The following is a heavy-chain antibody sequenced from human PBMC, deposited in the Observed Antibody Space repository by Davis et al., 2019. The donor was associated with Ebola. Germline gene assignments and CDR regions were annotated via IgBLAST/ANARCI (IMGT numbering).Heavy chain of an antibody. CDR1: GFPFSEYA. CDR3: AKDIQGGSSYLDY. Sequence: GESLKISCATSGFPFSEYAMTWVRQAPGKGLEWISDLSITGLTNYADAVKGRFTISRDTSKNTLYLQMNSLRAEDTAIYYCAKDIQGGSSYLDYWGQGTLVTVSS. V-gene: IGHV3-23*01. J-gene: IGHJ4*02. D-gene: IGHD3-16*01. CDR2: LSITGLT.